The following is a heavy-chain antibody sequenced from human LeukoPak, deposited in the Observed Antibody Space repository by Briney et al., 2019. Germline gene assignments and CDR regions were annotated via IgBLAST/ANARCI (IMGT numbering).Heavy chain of an antibody. V-gene: IGHV3-23*01. CDR1: GFTLSSYA. Sequence: PSGGSLRLSCAASGFTLSSYAMSWVRQAPGKGLEWVSAISVSGNTYHADSVKGRFTISRDSSKNTLYLQMNRLRAEDAAVYYCAKAPVTTCSGAYCYPFDYWGQGTLVTVSS. J-gene: IGHJ4*02. D-gene: IGHD2-21*01. CDR2: ISVSGNT. CDR3: AKAPVTTCSGAYCYPFDY.